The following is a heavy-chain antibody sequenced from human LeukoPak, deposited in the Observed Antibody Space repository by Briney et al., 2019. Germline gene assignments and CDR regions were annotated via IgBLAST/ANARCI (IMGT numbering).Heavy chain of an antibody. CDR1: GFTFSSDA. CDR2: ISYDGSNK. D-gene: IGHD3-3*01. J-gene: IGHJ3*02. CDR3: ASDLRLTYDFWSGYYTADAFDI. V-gene: IGHV3-30*04. Sequence: GGSLRLSCAASGFTFSSDAMHWVRQAPGKGLEWVAVISYDGSNKYYADSVKGRFTISRDNSKNTLYLQMNSLRAEDTAVYYCASDLRLTYDFWSGYYTADAFDIWGQGTMVTVSS.